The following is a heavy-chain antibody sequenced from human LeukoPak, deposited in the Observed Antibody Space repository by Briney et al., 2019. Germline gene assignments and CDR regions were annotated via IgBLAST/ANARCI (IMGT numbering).Heavy chain of an antibody. CDR2: IYPSSGGT. D-gene: IGHD2/OR15-2a*01. V-gene: IGHV1-2*06. CDR3: ARDLPFED. J-gene: IGHJ4*02. Sequence: ASVKVSCKASGYTFTNYHMHWVRQAPGQGLEWMGRIYPSSGGTNYAQKFQGRITLTTDTSINTAYMELSRLRSDVTAVYYCARDLPFEDWGQGTLVTVSS. CDR1: GYTFTNYH.